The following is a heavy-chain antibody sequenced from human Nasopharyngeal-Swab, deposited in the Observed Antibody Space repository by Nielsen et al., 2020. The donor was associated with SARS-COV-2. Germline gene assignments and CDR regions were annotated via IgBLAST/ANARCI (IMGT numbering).Heavy chain of an antibody. D-gene: IGHD4-17*01. CDR1: GFTYCTYA. J-gene: IGHJ4*02. CDR3: AKGVGYGDTGCFDE. CDR2: ISGSGDNT. Sequence: GESLKISCVASGFTYCTYAMSWVRLAPGKGLEWVSGISGSGDNTYYADSVMGRFTISRDNAMETLYLQMNSLRLDDTAVYYCAKGVGYGDTGCFDEWGQGTLVTASS. V-gene: IGHV3-23*01.